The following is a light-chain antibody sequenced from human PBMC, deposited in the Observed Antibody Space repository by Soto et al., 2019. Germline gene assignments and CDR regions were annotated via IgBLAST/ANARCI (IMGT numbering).Light chain of an antibody. J-gene: IGLJ3*02. CDR1: SSNIGSNY. Sequence: QPVLTQPPSASGTPGQRVTISCSGSSSNIGSNYVYWYQQFPGTAPKLLIYRNNQRPSGVPDRFSGSKSGTSGSLAISGLRSEDEADYYCAAWDDSLSGWVFGGGTKVTVL. V-gene: IGLV1-47*01. CDR3: AAWDDSLSGWV. CDR2: RNN.